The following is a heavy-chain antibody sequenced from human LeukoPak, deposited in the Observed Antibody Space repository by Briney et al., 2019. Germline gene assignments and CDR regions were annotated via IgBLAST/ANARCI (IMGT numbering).Heavy chain of an antibody. CDR1: RFTFSAYW. Sequence: GGSLRLSCAASRFTFSAYWMNWVRQAPGKGLEWVATIKQDGSEKYYVDSVKGRFTISRDNAKNSLFLQMNSLRAEDTALYYCARGAVAAYYFDYWGQGTLVTVSS. V-gene: IGHV3-7*01. CDR2: IKQDGSEK. D-gene: IGHD6-19*01. J-gene: IGHJ4*02. CDR3: ARGAVAAYYFDY.